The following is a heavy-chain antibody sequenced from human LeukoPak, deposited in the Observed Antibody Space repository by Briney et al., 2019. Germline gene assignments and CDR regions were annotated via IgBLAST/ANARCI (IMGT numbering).Heavy chain of an antibody. D-gene: IGHD6-13*01. CDR1: GYCFTGYY. Sequence: GASVKVSCKPSGYCFTGYYMHLVRQAPGQGLEWMGWINPNSGVTNYAQTFQGRVTMTRDTSISTAYMELSRLRSDDTAVYYCARRKAAAADYWGQGTLVTVSS. CDR3: ARRKAAAADY. V-gene: IGHV1-2*02. CDR2: INPNSGVT. J-gene: IGHJ4*02.